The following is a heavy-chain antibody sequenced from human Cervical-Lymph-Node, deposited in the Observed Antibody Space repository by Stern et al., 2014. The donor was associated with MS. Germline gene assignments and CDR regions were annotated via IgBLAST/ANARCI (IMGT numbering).Heavy chain of an antibody. D-gene: IGHD2-15*01. V-gene: IGHV5-51*03. Sequence: VQLVQSGAEVKKPGESLKISCKGSGYSFTSYWIGWVRQMPGKGLEWMGIIYPGDSDTRYSPSFQGQVTISADKSISTAYLQWSSLKASDTAMYYCARIGYCSGGSCYSDYYYGMDVWGQGTTVTVSS. J-gene: IGHJ6*02. CDR3: ARIGYCSGGSCYSDYYYGMDV. CDR1: GYSFTSYW. CDR2: IYPGDSDT.